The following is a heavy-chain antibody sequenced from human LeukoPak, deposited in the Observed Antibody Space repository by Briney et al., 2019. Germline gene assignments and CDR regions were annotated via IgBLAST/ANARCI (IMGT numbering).Heavy chain of an antibody. Sequence: PGGSLRLSCAASGFTFSSYAMSWVRQAPGKGLEWVSAISGSGGSTYYADSVKGRFTISRDNSKNTLYLQMNSLRAEDTAVHYCAKVAPLDYYDSSGYYYSFDYWGQGTLVTVSS. D-gene: IGHD3-22*01. V-gene: IGHV3-23*01. CDR3: AKVAPLDYYDSSGYYYSFDY. CDR2: ISGSGGST. J-gene: IGHJ4*02. CDR1: GFTFSSYA.